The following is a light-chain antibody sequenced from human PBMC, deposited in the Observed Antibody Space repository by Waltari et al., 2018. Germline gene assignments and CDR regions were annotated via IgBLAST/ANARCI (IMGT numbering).Light chain of an antibody. J-gene: IGKJ5*01. Sequence: EIVMTQSPATLSVSPGERATLSCRASQSLSSNLNWYLQKPGQAPRLLIYGASTRANGIPARFSGSGSGTEFTLTISSVQSEDFAVYYCQQYNNWPITFGQGTRLEIK. V-gene: IGKV3-15*01. CDR3: QQYNNWPIT. CDR2: GAS. CDR1: QSLSSN.